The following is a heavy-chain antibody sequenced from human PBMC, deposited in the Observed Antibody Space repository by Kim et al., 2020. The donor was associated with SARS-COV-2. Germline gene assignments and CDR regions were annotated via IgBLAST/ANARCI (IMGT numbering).Heavy chain of an antibody. D-gene: IGHD6-13*01. CDR1: GGSISSSSYY. CDR3: ARIIAAAGLPRYYYYGIDV. CDR2: MYYSGST. V-gene: IGHV4-39*01. J-gene: IGHJ6*02. Sequence: SETLSLTCTVSGGSISSSSYYWGWIRQPPGKGLEWIGSMYYSGSTYYNPSLKSRVTISVDTSKNQFSLKLSSVTAADTAVYYCARIIAAAGLPRYYYYGIDVRATGPRSPCP.